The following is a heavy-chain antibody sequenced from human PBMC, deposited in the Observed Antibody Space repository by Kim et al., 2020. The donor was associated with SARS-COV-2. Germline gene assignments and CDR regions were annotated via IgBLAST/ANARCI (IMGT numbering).Heavy chain of an antibody. D-gene: IGHD6-6*01. V-gene: IGHV4-59*08. Sequence: STNSTPSLQSRVTFSVDTSKNQFSLNLSYVTAADTAVYYCARLVAARLDYWGQGTLVAVSS. J-gene: IGHJ4*02. CDR2: ST. CDR3: ARLVAARLDY.